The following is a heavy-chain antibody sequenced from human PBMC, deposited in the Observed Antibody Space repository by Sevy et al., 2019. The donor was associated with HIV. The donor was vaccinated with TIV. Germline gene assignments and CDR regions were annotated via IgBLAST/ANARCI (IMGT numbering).Heavy chain of an antibody. CDR2: ISGGGGRT. Sequence: GGSLRLSCEASGFIFRSYTMSWVRQAPGKGLEWVSAISGGGGRTYYADSMKGRFTISRDNSKNTLYLQVNSLRAEDTAVYYCAKREENYYYNAMDVWGQGTTVTVSS. J-gene: IGHJ6*02. CDR3: AKREENYYYNAMDV. CDR1: GFIFRSYT. V-gene: IGHV3-23*01.